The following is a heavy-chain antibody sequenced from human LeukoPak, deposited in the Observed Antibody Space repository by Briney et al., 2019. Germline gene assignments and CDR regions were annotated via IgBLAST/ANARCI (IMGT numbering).Heavy chain of an antibody. D-gene: IGHD3-9*01. CDR2: ISHSGST. Sequence: SETLSLTCAVYGGSFSGYYWSWIRQPPGKGLEWIGEISHSGSTNYNPSLKSRVTISVDTSKNQFSLKLSSVTAADTAMYYCARRGDILTGYYWFGDEYYFDYWGQGTLVTVSS. CDR3: ARRGDILTGYYWFGDEYYFDY. J-gene: IGHJ4*02. V-gene: IGHV4-34*01. CDR1: GGSFSGYY.